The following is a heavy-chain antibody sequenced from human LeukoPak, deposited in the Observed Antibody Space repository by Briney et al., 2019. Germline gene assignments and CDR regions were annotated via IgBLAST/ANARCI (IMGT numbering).Heavy chain of an antibody. D-gene: IGHD4-17*01. J-gene: IGHJ4*02. CDR3: ARDSGYGDKGYDY. Sequence: PSETLSLTCTVSGGSISSGDYSWSWIRQPPGKGLEWIGYIYYSGSTYYNPSLKSRVTISVDTSKNQFSLKLSSVTAADTAVYYCARDSGYGDKGYDYWGQGTLVTVSS. V-gene: IGHV4-30-4*01. CDR2: IYYSGST. CDR1: GGSISSGDYS.